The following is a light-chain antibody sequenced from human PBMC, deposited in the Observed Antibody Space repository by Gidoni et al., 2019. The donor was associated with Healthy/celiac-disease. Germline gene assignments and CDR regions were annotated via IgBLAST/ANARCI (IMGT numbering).Light chain of an antibody. V-gene: IGLV2-14*03. CDR1: SSDVGGYND. J-gene: IGLJ1*01. CDR3: SSYTSSSTPLV. CDR2: DVS. Sequence: QSALTQPASVSGSPGQSITISCTGTSSDVGGYNDVSWYQQHPVKAPKLMIYDVSNRPSGVANRFSGSKSGNTASLTISGLQAEDEADYYCSSYTSSSTPLVFGTGTKVTVL.